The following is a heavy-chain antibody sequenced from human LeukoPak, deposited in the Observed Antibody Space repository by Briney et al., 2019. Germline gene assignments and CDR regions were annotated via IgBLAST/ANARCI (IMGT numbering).Heavy chain of an antibody. CDR2: IYNSGNT. V-gene: IGHV4-59*01. CDR3: ATCGDEFGDYGFTS. CDR1: GDSISSNY. J-gene: IGHJ5*02. Sequence: PSETLSLTCTVSGDSISSNYWSWIRQPPGKGLEWRGYIYNSGNTKYNPSPRSRVTIPVDKSKNLFSLKFPSVTAAATPVYYFATCGDEFGDYGFTSWGQGTLVTVSS. D-gene: IGHD4-17*01.